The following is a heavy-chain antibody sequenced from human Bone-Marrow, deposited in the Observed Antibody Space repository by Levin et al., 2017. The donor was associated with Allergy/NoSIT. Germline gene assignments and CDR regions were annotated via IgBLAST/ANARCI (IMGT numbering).Heavy chain of an antibody. V-gene: IGHV1-69*06. J-gene: IGHJ4*02. CDR1: GGTFSSYA. CDR3: AREWASYDYVWGSYPSTRVD. CDR2: IIPIFGTA. Sequence: SVKVSCKASGGTFSSYAISWVRQAPGQGLEWMGGIIPIFGTANYAQKFQGRVTITADKSTSTAYMELSSLRSEDTAVYYCAREWASYDYVWGSYPSTRVDWGQGTLVTVSS. D-gene: IGHD3-16*01.